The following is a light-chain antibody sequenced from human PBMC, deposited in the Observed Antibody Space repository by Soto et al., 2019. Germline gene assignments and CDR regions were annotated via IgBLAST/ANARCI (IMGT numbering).Light chain of an antibody. Sequence: EIVMTQSPATLSVSPGGRATLSCRASQSISDTLAWYQQKPGQAPRLLIYSASRGATGFQARFSGSGSGTDFTLTIRSLQSEDFALYYCQQHNDWPTFGQGTKVDI. CDR1: QSISDT. CDR2: SAS. J-gene: IGKJ1*01. CDR3: QQHNDWPT. V-gene: IGKV3-15*01.